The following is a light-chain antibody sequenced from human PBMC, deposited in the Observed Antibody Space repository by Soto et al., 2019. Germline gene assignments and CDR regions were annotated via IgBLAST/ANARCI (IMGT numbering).Light chain of an antibody. V-gene: IGKV1-39*01. CDR3: QQSYSTPLT. CDR2: AAS. CDR1: QSIITY. J-gene: IGKJ4*01. Sequence: DIQMTQSPSSLSASVGDRVTITCRASQSIITYLNWYQQKPGKAPKILIYAASSLQSGVPSRFSGSGSGTDFTLIISSLQPEDFATYYCQQSYSTPLTFGGGTKVEIK.